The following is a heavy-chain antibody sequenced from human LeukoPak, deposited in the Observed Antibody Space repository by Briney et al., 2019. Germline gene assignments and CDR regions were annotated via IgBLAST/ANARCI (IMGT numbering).Heavy chain of an antibody. V-gene: IGHV1-18*01. D-gene: IGHD2-2*02. J-gene: IGHJ6*03. CDR3: ARDKRYCSSTSCYMAYMDV. CDR2: ISAYNGNT. Sequence: ASVKVSCKASGYTFTSYGISWVRQAPGQGLEWMGWISAYNGNTNYAQKLQGRVTMTTDTSTSTAYMELGSLRSDDTAVYYCARDKRYCSSTSCYMAYMDVWGKGTTVTVSS. CDR1: GYTFTSYG.